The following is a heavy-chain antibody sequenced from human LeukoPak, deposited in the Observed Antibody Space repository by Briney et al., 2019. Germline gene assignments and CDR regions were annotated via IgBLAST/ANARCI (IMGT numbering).Heavy chain of an antibody. V-gene: IGHV5-51*01. Sequence: RGESLKISCRGSGYSFTTYWIGWVRQMPGKGLEWMGIIYPGDSDTRYSPSLQGQVTMSADKSINTAYLQWSSLKASDTAMYYCARRQGCSSTSCPPDSWGQGTLVTVSS. J-gene: IGHJ4*02. CDR2: IYPGDSDT. CDR1: GYSFTTYW. D-gene: IGHD2-2*01. CDR3: ARRQGCSSTSCPPDS.